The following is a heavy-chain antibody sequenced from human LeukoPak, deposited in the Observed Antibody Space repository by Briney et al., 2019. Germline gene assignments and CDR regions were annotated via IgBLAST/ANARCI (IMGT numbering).Heavy chain of an antibody. CDR3: ARAIRTVYYFDY. CDR1: GYTFTGYY. CDR2: INPNSGGT. Sequence: ASVKVSCKASGYTFTGYYMHWVRQAPGQGLEWMGWINPNSGGTNYAQKFQGRVTMTRDTSISTAYMDLSRLRSDDTAVYYCARAIRTVYYFDYCGQGTLVTVSS. V-gene: IGHV1-2*02. D-gene: IGHD4-17*01. J-gene: IGHJ4*02.